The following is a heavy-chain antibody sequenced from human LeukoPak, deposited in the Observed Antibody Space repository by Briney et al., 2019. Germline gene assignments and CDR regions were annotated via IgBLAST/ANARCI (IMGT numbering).Heavy chain of an antibody. Sequence: APVKVSCKASGYTFTGYYMHWVRRAPGQGLEWMGRINPNSGGTNYAQKFQGRVTMTRDTSISTAYMELSRLRSDDTAVYYCASSIVATTYYYYYYGMDVWGQGTTVTVSS. CDR1: GYTFTGYY. CDR2: INPNSGGT. J-gene: IGHJ6*02. D-gene: IGHD5-12*01. CDR3: ASSIVATTYYYYYYGMDV. V-gene: IGHV1-2*06.